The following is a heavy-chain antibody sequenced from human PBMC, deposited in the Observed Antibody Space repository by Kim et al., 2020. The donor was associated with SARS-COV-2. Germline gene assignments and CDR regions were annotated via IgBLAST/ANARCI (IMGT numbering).Heavy chain of an antibody. CDR1: GFTFSNYA. CDR2: IRGGGANP. D-gene: IGHD5-18*01. Sequence: GGSLRLSCAASGFTFSNYAMNWVRQAPGKGLEWVSGIRGGGANPKYADSVKGRFTNSRDNSKNTLYLQMNSVRGDDTALYYCAGCQYSYGSVAFNIWGQGTLVSVSS. CDR3: AGCQYSYGSVAFNI. V-gene: IGHV3-23*01. J-gene: IGHJ3*02.